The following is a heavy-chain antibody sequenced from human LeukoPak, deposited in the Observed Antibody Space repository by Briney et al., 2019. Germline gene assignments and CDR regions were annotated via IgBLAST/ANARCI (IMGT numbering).Heavy chain of an antibody. D-gene: IGHD6-19*01. CDR1: GGSISSRSYY. Sequence: ETLSLTCTVSGGSISSRSYYWGWIRQPPGKGREWIGSIYYSGSTYHNASLKSRVTISVDTSKNQFSLNLSSVTPADTAMYLCARQEWLQPCSFDYWGQGTLVTVSS. CDR3: ARQEWLQPCSFDY. CDR2: IYYSGST. V-gene: IGHV4-39*01. J-gene: IGHJ4*02.